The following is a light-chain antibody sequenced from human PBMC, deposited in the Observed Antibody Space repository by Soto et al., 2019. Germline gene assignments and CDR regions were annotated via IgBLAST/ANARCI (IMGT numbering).Light chain of an antibody. V-gene: IGLV2-14*01. CDR1: SSDVGGYNY. CDR2: EVS. Sequence: QSVLTQPASVSGSPGQSITISCTGTSSDVGGYNYVSWYQQHPGKAPKLMIYEVSNRPSGVSNRFSGSKSGNMASLTISGLQAEDEADYYCSSYTSSSTLGVFGTGTKLTVL. J-gene: IGLJ1*01. CDR3: SSYTSSSTLGV.